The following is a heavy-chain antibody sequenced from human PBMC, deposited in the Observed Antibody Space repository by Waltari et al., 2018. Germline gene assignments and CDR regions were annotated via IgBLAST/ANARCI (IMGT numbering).Heavy chain of an antibody. CDR1: GGSISSGRYY. CDR3: ARVSIAAAGNWFDP. J-gene: IGHJ5*02. V-gene: IGHV4-61*02. Sequence: QVQLQESCPGLVKPSQTLSLTCTVSGGSISSGRYYWSCIRQPAGKGLEWIGRIYTSGSTNYNPSLKSRVTISVDTSKNQFSLKLSSVTAADTAVYYCARVSIAAAGNWFDPWGQGTLVTVSS. D-gene: IGHD6-13*01. CDR2: IYTSGST.